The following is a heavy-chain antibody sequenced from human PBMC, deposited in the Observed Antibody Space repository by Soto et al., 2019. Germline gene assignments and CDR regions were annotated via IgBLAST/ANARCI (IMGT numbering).Heavy chain of an antibody. CDR1: GFTFSSYG. V-gene: IGHV3-30*18. CDR2: ISYDGSNK. D-gene: IGHD3-22*01. J-gene: IGHJ1*01. CDR3: AKGFDDSSGYYLSAEYFQH. Sequence: QVQLVESGGGVVQPGRSLRLSCAASGFTFSSYGMHWVRQAPGKGLEWVAVISYDGSNKYYADSVKGRFTISRDNSKNXLXXQMNSLRAEDTAVYYCAKGFDDSSGYYLSAEYFQHWGQGTLVTVSS.